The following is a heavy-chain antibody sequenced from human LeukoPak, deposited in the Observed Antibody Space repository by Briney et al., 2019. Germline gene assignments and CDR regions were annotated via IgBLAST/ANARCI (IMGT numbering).Heavy chain of an antibody. Sequence: ASVKVSCKASGYTFSAYGISWVRQAPGQGLESMGWIYTYNGNANYAEHLQGRVTLTSDSSTTTVYMELRNLTSDDTAVYYCARDSSPVAGVGLFWGQGTLVTVSS. V-gene: IGHV1-18*01. D-gene: IGHD6-19*01. J-gene: IGHJ4*02. CDR3: ARDSSPVAGVGLF. CDR2: IYTYNGNA. CDR1: GYTFSAYG.